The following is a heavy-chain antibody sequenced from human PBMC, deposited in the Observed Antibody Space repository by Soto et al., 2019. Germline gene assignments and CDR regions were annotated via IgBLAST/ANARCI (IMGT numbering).Heavy chain of an antibody. CDR1: GFTFSTYW. D-gene: IGHD5-12*01. CDR2: IKRDGSEK. V-gene: IGHV3-7*02. CDR3: AGGSGGFIGD. J-gene: IGHJ1*01. Sequence: EVQLVESGGGLVQPGGSLRLSCAASGFTFSTYWMNWVRQAPGKGLEWVANIKRDGSEKYYMDSVNGRFTISRDNAMASLHLQMNSLRAGDTAVDDCAGGSGGFIGDWGQGTLGTVSS.